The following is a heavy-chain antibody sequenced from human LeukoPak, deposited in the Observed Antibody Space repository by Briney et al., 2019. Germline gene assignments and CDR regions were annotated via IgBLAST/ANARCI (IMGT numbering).Heavy chain of an antibody. D-gene: IGHD4-17*01. V-gene: IGHV3-20*04. CDR3: ARVGIYGDYNRYFDY. CDR2: INWNGGST. CDR1: GFTFDNYG. J-gene: IGHJ4*02. Sequence: PGGSLRLSCAASGFTFDNYGLSWVRQAPGKGLEWVSGINWNGGSTGHADSVKGRFTISRDNAKNSLCLQMNSLRAEDTALYYCARVGIYGDYNRYFDYWGQGTLVTVSS.